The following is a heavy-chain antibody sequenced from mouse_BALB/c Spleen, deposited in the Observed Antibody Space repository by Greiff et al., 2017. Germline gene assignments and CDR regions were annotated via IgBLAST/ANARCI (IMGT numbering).Heavy chain of an antibody. V-gene: IGHV1S81*02. CDR2: INPSNGRT. CDR1: GYTFTSYW. CDR3: ARGGTYSFDY. J-gene: IGHJ2*01. Sequence: VQLQQSGAELVKPGASVKLSCKASGYTFTSYWMHWVKQRPGQGLEWIGEINPSNGRTNYNEKFKSKATLTVDKSSSTAYMQLSSLTSEDSAVYYCARGGTYSFDYWGQGTTLTVSS. D-gene: IGHD3-3*01.